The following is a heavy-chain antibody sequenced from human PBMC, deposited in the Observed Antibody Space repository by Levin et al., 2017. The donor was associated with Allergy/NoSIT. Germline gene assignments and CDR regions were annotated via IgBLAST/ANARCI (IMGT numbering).Heavy chain of an antibody. CDR3: ARDGGYCSSTSCYGLDAFDI. D-gene: IGHD2-2*01. CDR1: GFTFSSYE. V-gene: IGHV3-48*03. CDR2: ISSSGSTI. Sequence: PGGSLRLSCAASGFTFSSYEMNWVRQAPGKGLEWVSYISSSGSTIYYADSVKGRFTISRDNAKNSLYLQMNSLRAEDTAVYYCARDGGYCSSTSCYGLDAFDIWGQGTMVTVSS. J-gene: IGHJ3*02.